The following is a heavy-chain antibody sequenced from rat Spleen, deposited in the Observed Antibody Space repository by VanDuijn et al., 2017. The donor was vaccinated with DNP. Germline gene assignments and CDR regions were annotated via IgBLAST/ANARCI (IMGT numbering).Heavy chain of an antibody. V-gene: IGHV5-58*01. CDR2: LNPDGGST. Sequence: EVQLVETGGGLVQPGRSLKLSCVASGFTFSTYWMYWIRQAPGKGLEWVASLNPDGGSTYYPDSVKGRFTISRDNAKNTLVLQMDSLRSEDTATYYCATSGYGYDGYPFAYWGHVTLVTVSS. CDR1: GFTFSTYW. J-gene: IGHJ3*01. D-gene: IGHD1-12*03. CDR3: ATSGYGYDGYPFAY.